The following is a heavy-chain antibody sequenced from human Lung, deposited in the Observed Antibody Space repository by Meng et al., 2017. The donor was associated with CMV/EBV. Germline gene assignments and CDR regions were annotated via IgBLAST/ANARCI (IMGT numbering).Heavy chain of an antibody. CDR1: GFKFSDYS. V-gene: IGHV3-21*01. Sequence: GESLKISCVGFGFKFSDYSMNWVRQAPGKGLEWVASISSGSENIHYADSVKGRFTISRDNFKSSMSVQMDSLRVEDTAVYYCVRDLRDGAWDQLPLYGMDVWGQGTTVTVSS. D-gene: IGHD1-26*01. CDR2: ISSGSENI. CDR3: VRDLRDGAWDQLPLYGMDV. J-gene: IGHJ6*02.